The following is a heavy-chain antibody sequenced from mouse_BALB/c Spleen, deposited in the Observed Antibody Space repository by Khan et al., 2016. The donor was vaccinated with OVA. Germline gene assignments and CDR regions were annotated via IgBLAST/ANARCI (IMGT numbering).Heavy chain of an antibody. Sequence: VQLQQSGAELVKPAASLKLSCTASGYNIKDIYIHWVKQRPEKGLERIRRTDPANGNTKYDPKFQGKATITADTSSNTAYLQLSSLTSEDTAVYYCRISTISAGGQGTTLTVSS. V-gene: IGHV14-3*02. CDR3: RISTISA. CDR2: TDPANGNT. J-gene: IGHJ2*01. CDR1: GYNIKDIY.